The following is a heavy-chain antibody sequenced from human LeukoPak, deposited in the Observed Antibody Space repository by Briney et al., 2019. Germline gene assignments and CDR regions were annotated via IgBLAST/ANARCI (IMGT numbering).Heavy chain of an antibody. D-gene: IGHD2-15*01. CDR2: IWYDGGKK. Sequence: GGSLRLSCAASGFTFSDYGMYWVRQAPGKGLEWVALIWYDGGKKYYTDSVRGRFTISRDNSKNTLYLQMNSLRAEDTAVYYCVRYCNGGSCYRAAFDVWGPGTMVTVSS. J-gene: IGHJ3*01. V-gene: IGHV3-33*01. CDR1: GFTFSDYG. CDR3: VRYCNGGSCYRAAFDV.